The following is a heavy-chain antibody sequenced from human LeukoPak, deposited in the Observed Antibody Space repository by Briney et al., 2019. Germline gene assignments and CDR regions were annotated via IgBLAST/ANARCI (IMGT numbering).Heavy chain of an antibody. CDR2: ICYSGST. Sequence: SETLSLTCTVSGDSVSSSTYYWDWIRQPPGKGLEWIGNICYSGSTYYNPSLKSRVTISVDTSKNQFSLKLSSVTAADTAVYYCASLLYSSSPEIVYWGQGTLVTVSS. D-gene: IGHD6-13*01. V-gene: IGHV4-39*01. J-gene: IGHJ4*02. CDR3: ASLLYSSSPEIVY. CDR1: GDSVSSSTYY.